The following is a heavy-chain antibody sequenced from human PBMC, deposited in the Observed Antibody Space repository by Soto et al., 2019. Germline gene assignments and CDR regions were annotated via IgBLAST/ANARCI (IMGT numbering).Heavy chain of an antibody. CDR3: ARAMSGTAALDF. CDR2: INHTGST. D-gene: IGHD6-13*01. CDR1: GGSFIGYY. J-gene: IGHJ4*02. Sequence: SETLSLTCSVYGGSFIGYYWSWVRTPPGKGLEWIGEINHTGSTNYNPSLKSRVTISVDTSKHHFSLKLSSVTAADTAVFYCARAMSGTAALDFWGQGTLVTVPQ. V-gene: IGHV4-34*01.